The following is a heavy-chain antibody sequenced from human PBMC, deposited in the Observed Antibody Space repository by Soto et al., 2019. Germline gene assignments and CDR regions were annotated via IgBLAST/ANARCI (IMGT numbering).Heavy chain of an antibody. CDR2: ISYGGNST. Sequence: HPGGSLRLSCAASGFTFSSYAMSWVRQSPGKGLEWVSSISYGGNSTYYADSVKGRFTISRDNSKNTLYLQMNSLRAEDTALYYCAKGPRYCSRTTCYSGNWFDPWREGTLVTVSS. CDR1: GFTFSSYA. D-gene: IGHD2-2*02. J-gene: IGHJ5*02. V-gene: IGHV3-23*01. CDR3: AKGPRYCSRTTCYSGNWFDP.